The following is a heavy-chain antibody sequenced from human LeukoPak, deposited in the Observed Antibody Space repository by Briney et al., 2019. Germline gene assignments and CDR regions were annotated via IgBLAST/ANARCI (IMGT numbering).Heavy chain of an antibody. CDR2: IIPIFGTA. D-gene: IGHD5-24*01. Sequence: SVKVSCKASGGTFSSYAISWVRQAPGQGLEWMGGIIPIFGTASYAQKFQGRVTITADESTSTAYMELSSLRSEDTAVYYCARDIRRDGYTTYFDYWGQGTLVTVSS. J-gene: IGHJ4*02. V-gene: IGHV1-69*13. CDR3: ARDIRRDGYTTYFDY. CDR1: GGTFSSYA.